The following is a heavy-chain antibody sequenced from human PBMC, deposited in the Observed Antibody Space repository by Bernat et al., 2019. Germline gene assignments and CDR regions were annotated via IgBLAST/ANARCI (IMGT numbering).Heavy chain of an antibody. V-gene: IGHV4-4*02. CDR3: ARDSGIAAAVSDWFDP. CDR2: IYHSGST. CDR1: GGSISSSNW. J-gene: IGHJ5*02. D-gene: IGHD6-13*01. Sequence: QVQLQESGPGLVKPSGTLSLTCAVSGGSISSSNWWSWVRQPPGKGLEWIGEIYHSGSTNYNPSLKSRVTISVDTSKNQFSLKLSSVTAADTAVYYCARDSGIAAAVSDWFDPWGQGTLVTVSS.